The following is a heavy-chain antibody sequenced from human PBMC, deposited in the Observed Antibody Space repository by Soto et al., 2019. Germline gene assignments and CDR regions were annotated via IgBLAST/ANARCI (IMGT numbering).Heavy chain of an antibody. CDR2: IYYSGST. CDR1: GCSISSGGYY. D-gene: IGHD6-13*01. J-gene: IGHJ4*02. CDR3: TRGGSSSWLDC. Sequence: LSLTCTVSGCSISSGGYYWSWIRQHPGKGLEWIGYIYYSGSTYYNPSLKSRVTISVDTSKNQFSLKLSSVTAADTAVYYCTRGGSSSWLDCWGQGTLVTVSS. V-gene: IGHV4-31*03.